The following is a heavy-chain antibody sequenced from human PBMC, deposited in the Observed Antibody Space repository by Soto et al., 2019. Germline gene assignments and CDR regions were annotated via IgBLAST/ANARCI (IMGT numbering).Heavy chain of an antibody. CDR3: ARVSGCSGGSCYFYYYYYMDV. V-gene: IGHV3-33*01. Sequence: QVQLVESGGGVVQPGRSLRLSCAASGFTFSSFGMHWVRQAPGKGLEWVAVIWYDGSNKYYADSVKGRFTISRDNSKNTLYLQMNSLRAEDTAVYYCARVSGCSGGSCYFYYYYYMDVWGKGTTVTVSS. J-gene: IGHJ6*03. CDR1: GFTFSSFG. D-gene: IGHD2-15*01. CDR2: IWYDGSNK.